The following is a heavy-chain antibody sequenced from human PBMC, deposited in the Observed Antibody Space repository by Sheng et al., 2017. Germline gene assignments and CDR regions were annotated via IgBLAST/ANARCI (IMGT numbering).Heavy chain of an antibody. Sequence: EVQLVESGGGLAQPGGSRRDSPVQPLDSPLVEYWMSWVRQAPGKGLEWVANIKHDGSEKYYVDSVRGRFTISRDNAKNSLYLQMSSLRAEDTAVYYCARVRCGGSCYETNWFDPLGAREPLVTVSS. CDR2: IKHDGSEK. CDR3: ARVRCGGSCYETNWFDP. D-gene: IGHD2-15*01. J-gene: IGHJ5*02. CDR1: DSPLVEYW. V-gene: IGHV3-7*01.